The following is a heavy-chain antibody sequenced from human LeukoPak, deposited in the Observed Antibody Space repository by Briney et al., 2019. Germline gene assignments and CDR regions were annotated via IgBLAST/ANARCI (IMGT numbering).Heavy chain of an antibody. V-gene: IGHV3-15*01. CDR1: GFTFSNAW. CDR2: IKSKTDGGTT. Sequence: GGSLRLSCAASGFTFSNAWMSWVRQAPGKGLEWVGRIKSKTDGGTTDYAAPGKGRFTISRDDSKNELYLQMNSLKTEDTAVYYCTTDGRHYYYMDVWGKGTTVTVSS. J-gene: IGHJ6*03. CDR3: TTDGRHYYYMDV.